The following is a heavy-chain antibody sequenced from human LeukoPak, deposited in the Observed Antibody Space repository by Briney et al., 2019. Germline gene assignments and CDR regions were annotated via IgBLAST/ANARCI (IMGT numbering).Heavy chain of an antibody. D-gene: IGHD3-22*01. CDR3: AKPYGSGYYGGFFDY. J-gene: IGHJ4*02. CDR1: GFTFSSYG. CDR2: ISYDGCNK. Sequence: GRSLRLSCAASGFTFSSYGMHWVRQAPGKGLEWVAVISYDGCNKYYADSVKGRFTISRDNSKNTLYLQMNSLRAEDTAVYYCAKPYGSGYYGGFFDYWGQGTLVTVSS. V-gene: IGHV3-30*18.